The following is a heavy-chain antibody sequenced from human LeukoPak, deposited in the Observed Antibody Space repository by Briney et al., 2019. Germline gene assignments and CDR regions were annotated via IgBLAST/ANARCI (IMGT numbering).Heavy chain of an antibody. D-gene: IGHD5-18*01. CDR3: ARVRVGYSYGCDY. CDR2: INPNSGGT. Sequence: GASVKVSCKASGYTFTGYYMHWVRQAPGQGLEWMGWINPNSGGTNYAQKFQGRVTMTRDTSISTAYMELSRLRSDDTAVYYCARVRVGYSYGCDYWGQGTLVTVSS. V-gene: IGHV1-2*02. J-gene: IGHJ4*02. CDR1: GYTFTGYY.